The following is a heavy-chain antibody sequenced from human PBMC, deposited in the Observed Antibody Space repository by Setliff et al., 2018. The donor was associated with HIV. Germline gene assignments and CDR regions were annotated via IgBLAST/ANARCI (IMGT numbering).Heavy chain of an antibody. V-gene: IGHV1-46*01. CDR3: ARGWEGGMDY. J-gene: IGHJ4*02. Sequence: ASVKVSCKTSGYSFTNYGYGISWVRQAPGQGLEWMGWINPSGGSTWYAQKFQGRVTMNGDTSTNTLYMELSSLRSEDTAVYYCARGWEGGMDYWGQGTLVTVSS. CDR1: GYSFTNYGYG. D-gene: IGHD1-26*01. CDR2: INPSGGST.